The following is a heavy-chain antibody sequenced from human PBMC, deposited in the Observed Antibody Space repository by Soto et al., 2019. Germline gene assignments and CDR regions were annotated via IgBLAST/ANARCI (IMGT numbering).Heavy chain of an antibody. CDR2: ISGSGGST. Sequence: EVQLLESGGGLVQPGGSLRLSCAASGFTFSSYAMSWVRQAPGKGLEWVSAISGSGGSTYYADSVKGRFTISRDNSKNTLYLQMNSLRAEDTAVYYCAKDSVRGVNDYYYYYMDVWGKGTTVTVSS. D-gene: IGHD3-10*01. CDR1: GFTFSSYA. CDR3: AKDSVRGVNDYYYYYMDV. V-gene: IGHV3-23*01. J-gene: IGHJ6*03.